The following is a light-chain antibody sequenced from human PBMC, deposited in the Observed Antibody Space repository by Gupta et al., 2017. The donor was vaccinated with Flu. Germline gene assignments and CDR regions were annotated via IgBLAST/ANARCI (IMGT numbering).Light chain of an antibody. V-gene: IGLV2-14*03. Sequence: TGTSSDVGGYNFVSWYQQHPGKAPKLILYDVSRRPSGVSDRFSGSKSGNTASLTITGLHAEDEADYYCSSYAASTVFGGGTRLTVL. CDR2: DVS. J-gene: IGLJ3*02. CDR3: SSYAASTV. CDR1: SSDVGGYNF.